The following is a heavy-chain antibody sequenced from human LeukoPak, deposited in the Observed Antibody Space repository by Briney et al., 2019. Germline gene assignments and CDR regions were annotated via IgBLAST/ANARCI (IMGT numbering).Heavy chain of an antibody. V-gene: IGHV1-46*01. CDR2: INPSGGST. D-gene: IGHD4-17*01. Sequence: GASVKVSCKASGYTFTNYYMHWVRQAPGQGLEWMGIINPSGGSTTYAQKFQGRVTMTRDTSTSTVYMELSSLRSEDTAVYYCTRDDYGDLDYWGQGTLVTVSS. CDR3: TRDDYGDLDY. J-gene: IGHJ4*02. CDR1: GYTFTNYY.